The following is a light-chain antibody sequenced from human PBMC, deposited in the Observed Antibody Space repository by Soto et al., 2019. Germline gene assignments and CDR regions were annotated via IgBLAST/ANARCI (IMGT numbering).Light chain of an antibody. CDR1: QSVRSNY. Sequence: EIVLTQSPGTLSLSPGERATLSCRASQSVRSNYLAWYQQKPGQAPILLIYGASTRATGIPDRFSGSGSGIAFTLTSTRLEPEDFAVSSCKPYATFPYTFGQGTKLEIK. V-gene: IGKV3-20*01. J-gene: IGKJ2*01. CDR3: KPYATFPYT. CDR2: GAS.